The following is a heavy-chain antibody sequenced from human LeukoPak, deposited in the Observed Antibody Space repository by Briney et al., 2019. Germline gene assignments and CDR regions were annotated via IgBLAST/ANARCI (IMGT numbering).Heavy chain of an antibody. Sequence: GGSLRLSCAASGFTLSSYSMNWVRQAPGKGLEWVSSISSSSSYIYYADSVKGRFTISRDNAKNSLYLQMNSLRAEDTAVYYCARDAPAVGYCSSTSCYPDYWGQGTLVTVSS. CDR2: ISSSSSYI. J-gene: IGHJ4*02. CDR1: GFTLSSYS. D-gene: IGHD2-2*01. V-gene: IGHV3-21*01. CDR3: ARDAPAVGYCSSTSCYPDY.